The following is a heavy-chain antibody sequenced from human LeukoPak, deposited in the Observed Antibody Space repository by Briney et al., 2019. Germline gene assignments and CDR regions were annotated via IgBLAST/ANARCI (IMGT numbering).Heavy chain of an antibody. V-gene: IGHV1-46*01. Sequence: ASVKVSCKASGYTFTSYYXXXXXXAPXXXXXXXXXINPSXGSTSYAXXXXXXXXXTXXXSTSTVYMELSSLRSEDTAVYYCARGGLQLLAPLDYWGQGTLVTVSS. CDR3: ARGGLQLLAPLDY. J-gene: IGHJ4*02. CDR2: INPSXGST. D-gene: IGHD5-18*01. CDR1: GYTFTSYY.